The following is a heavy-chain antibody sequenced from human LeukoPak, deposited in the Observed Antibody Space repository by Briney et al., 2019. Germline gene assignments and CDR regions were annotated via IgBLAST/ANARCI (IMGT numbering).Heavy chain of an antibody. V-gene: IGHV1-69*06. CDR2: IIPIFGTA. J-gene: IGHJ4*02. CDR1: GGTFSSYG. CDR3: ASSAGSCNPYDYGDYFCQSPFAY. D-gene: IGHD4-17*01. Sequence: ASVKVSCKASGGTFSSYGISWVRQAPGQGLQWMGGIIPIFGTAKYAQKFQGRVTITADKSTSTAYMELSSLRSEDTAVYYCASSAGSCNPYDYGDYFCQSPFAYWGQGTLVTVSS.